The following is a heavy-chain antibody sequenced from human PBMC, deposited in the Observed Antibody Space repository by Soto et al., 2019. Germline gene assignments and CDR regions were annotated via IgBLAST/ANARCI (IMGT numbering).Heavy chain of an antibody. J-gene: IGHJ6*02. V-gene: IGHV3-53*01. D-gene: IGHD6-19*01. CDR2: IYSGGST. CDR1: GFTVISNC. CDR3: ARDLGSFRSYGMDV. Sequence: GGSLRLSCAASGFTVISNCMSWVRQAPGKGLEWVSVIYSGGSTYYADSVKGRFTISRDNSKNTLYLQMNSLRAEDTAVYYCARDLGSFRSYGMDVWGQGTTLTVSS.